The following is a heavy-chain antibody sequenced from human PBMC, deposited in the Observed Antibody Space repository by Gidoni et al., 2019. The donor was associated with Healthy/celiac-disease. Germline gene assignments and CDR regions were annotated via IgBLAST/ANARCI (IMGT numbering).Heavy chain of an antibody. Sequence: EVQLVESGGGLVKPGRSLRLSCTASGFTFGDYAMSWFRQAPGKGLEWVGFIRSKAYGGTTEYAASVKGRFTISRDDSKSIAYLQMNSLKTEDTAVYYCTRMSYGDYLDAFDIWGQGTMVTVSS. CDR3: TRMSYGDYLDAFDI. CDR2: IRSKAYGGTT. V-gene: IGHV3-49*05. D-gene: IGHD4-17*01. CDR1: GFTFGDYA. J-gene: IGHJ3*02.